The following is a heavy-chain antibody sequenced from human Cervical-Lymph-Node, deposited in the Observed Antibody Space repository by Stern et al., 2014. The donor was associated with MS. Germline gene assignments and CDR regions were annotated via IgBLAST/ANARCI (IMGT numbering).Heavy chain of an antibody. CDR1: GGSISSYY. V-gene: IGHV4-59*01. D-gene: IGHD6-6*01. J-gene: IGHJ4*02. CDR2: IYYSGIT. Sequence: QDQLVQSGPGLVKPSATLSLTCTVSGGSISSYYWSWIRQPPGKGLAWIGYIYYSGITDSNPSLKSRVTISVDTSKNQFSLKLSSVTAADTAVYFCARGGSSSPPFDCWGQGTLVTVSS. CDR3: ARGGSSSPPFDC.